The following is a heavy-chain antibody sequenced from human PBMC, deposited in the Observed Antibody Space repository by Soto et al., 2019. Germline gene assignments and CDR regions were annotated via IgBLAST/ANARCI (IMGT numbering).Heavy chain of an antibody. Sequence: VQLVESGGGLVQPGGSLRLSCAASGFTFSDYYMDWVRQVPGKGLEWVGRTRNKASSYTTEYVPSVRGRFSISRDASKDSMYLEMNSLKTEDTAVYYCARDNGGSYDYWGQGALVPVSS. J-gene: IGHJ4*02. CDR3: ARDNGGSYDY. CDR2: TRNKASSYTT. V-gene: IGHV3-72*01. CDR1: GFTFSDYY. D-gene: IGHD1-26*01.